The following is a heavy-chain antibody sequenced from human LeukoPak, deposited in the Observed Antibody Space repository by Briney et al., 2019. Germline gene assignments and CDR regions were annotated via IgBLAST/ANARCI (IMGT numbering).Heavy chain of an antibody. J-gene: IGHJ6*03. V-gene: IGHV3-21*01. CDR1: GFTFSSYS. D-gene: IGHD3-10*01. Sequence: AGGSLRLSCAASGFTFSSYSMNWVRQAPGKGLEWVSSISSSSSYIYYADSVKGRFTISRDNAKNSLHLQMNSLRAEDTAVYYCARDLRVRGAPHYMDVWGKGTTVTVSS. CDR2: ISSSSSYI. CDR3: ARDLRVRGAPHYMDV.